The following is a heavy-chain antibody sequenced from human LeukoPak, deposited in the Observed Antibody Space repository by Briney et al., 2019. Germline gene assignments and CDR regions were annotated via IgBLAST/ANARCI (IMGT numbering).Heavy chain of an antibody. Sequence: SETLSLTCTVYGGSFTDYFWTWIRQSPGKGLEWIGEINVYTEYTNYTPSLNSRVSISLEKYKNQFSLELRSVTAADTAVYFCARGRIAKIVVVHSFSYGMDVWGQGTTVTVSS. CDR3: ARGRIAKIVVVHSFSYGMDV. V-gene: IGHV4-34*01. CDR2: INVYTEYT. CDR1: GGSFTDYF. J-gene: IGHJ6*02. D-gene: IGHD3-22*01.